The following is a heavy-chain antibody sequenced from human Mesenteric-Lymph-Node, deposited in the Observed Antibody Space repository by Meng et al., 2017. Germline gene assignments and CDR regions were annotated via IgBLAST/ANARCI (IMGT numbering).Heavy chain of an antibody. CDR3: ARESSYGSGSYYNVNYYYGMDV. CDR2: IYSGGST. Sequence: LKISCAASGFTVSSNYMSWVRQAPGKGLEWVSVIYSGGSTYYADSVKGRFTISRDNSKNTLYLQMNSLRAEDTAVYYCARESSYGSGSYYNVNYYYGMDVWGQGTTVTVSS. CDR1: GFTVSSNY. V-gene: IGHV3-53*01. D-gene: IGHD3-10*01. J-gene: IGHJ6*02.